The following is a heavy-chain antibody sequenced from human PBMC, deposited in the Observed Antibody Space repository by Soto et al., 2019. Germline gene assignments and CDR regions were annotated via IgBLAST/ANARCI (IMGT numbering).Heavy chain of an antibody. CDR1: GFTFSDYS. CDR2: LSYDVRNK. D-gene: IGHD3-9*01. CDR3: ARERVTGYYNVIGH. Sequence: PGGSLGLSCAASGFTFSDYSMHWVRQAPGKGLEWVAVLSYDVRNKYYADSVQGRFTITRDNSKNTLYLQMNSLRPEDTAVYYCARERVTGYYNVIGHWGQGTQVTVS. V-gene: IGHV3-30*04. J-gene: IGHJ4*02.